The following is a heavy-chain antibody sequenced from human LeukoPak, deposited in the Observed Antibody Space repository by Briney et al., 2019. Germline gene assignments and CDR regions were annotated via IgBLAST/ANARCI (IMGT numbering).Heavy chain of an antibody. CDR1: GFTFSSYA. V-gene: IGHV3-23*01. J-gene: IGHJ3*02. Sequence: GGSLRLSCAASGFTFSSYAMSWVRQAPGKGLEWVSAISGSGGSTYYADSVKGRFTISRDNSKNTLYLQMNSLRAEDTAVYYCAKGGQWLVSPKGAFDIWGQGTMVTVSS. CDR2: ISGSGGST. CDR3: AKGGQWLVSPKGAFDI. D-gene: IGHD6-19*01.